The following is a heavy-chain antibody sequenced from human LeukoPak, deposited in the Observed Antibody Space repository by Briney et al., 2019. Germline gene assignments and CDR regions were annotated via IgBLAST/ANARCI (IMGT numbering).Heavy chain of an antibody. D-gene: IGHD3-22*01. Sequence: SETLSLTCAVYGGSFSGYYWSWIRQRPGKGLEWIGEINHSGSTNYNPSLKSRVTISVDTSKNQFSLKLSSVTAADTAVYYCARGTLNYYDSSGYWGYWGQGTLVTVSS. V-gene: IGHV4-34*01. CDR2: INHSGST. J-gene: IGHJ4*02. CDR3: ARGTLNYYDSSGYWGY. CDR1: GGSFSGYY.